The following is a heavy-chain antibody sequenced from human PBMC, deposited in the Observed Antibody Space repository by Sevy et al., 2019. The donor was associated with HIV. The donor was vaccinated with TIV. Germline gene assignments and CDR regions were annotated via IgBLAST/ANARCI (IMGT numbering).Heavy chain of an antibody. V-gene: IGHV3-30-3*01. CDR1: GFTFNTYA. D-gene: IGHD3-3*02. CDR3: ARDTFLEWSVDL. Sequence: GGSLRLSCAASGFTFNTYAMHWVRQAPGKGLEWVAVISYDANNKYYADSVKGRFTISRDNSKNTLYLQMNSLRGEDTAVYYCARDTFLEWSVDLWCQGTLVTVSS. J-gene: IGHJ5*02. CDR2: ISYDANNK.